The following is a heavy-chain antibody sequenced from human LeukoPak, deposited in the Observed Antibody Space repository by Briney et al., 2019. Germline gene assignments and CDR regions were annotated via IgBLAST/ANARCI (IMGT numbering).Heavy chain of an antibody. V-gene: IGHV4-39*01. CDR1: GGSISSSSYY. Sequence: SETLSLTCTVSGGSISSSSYYWGWIRQPPGKGLEWIGSIYYSGSTYYNPSLKSRVTISVDTSKNQFFLKLSSVTAADTAVYYCLSYYDILTGYFQWGQGTLVTVSS. D-gene: IGHD3-9*01. CDR3: LSYYDILTGYFQ. J-gene: IGHJ4*02. CDR2: IYYSGST.